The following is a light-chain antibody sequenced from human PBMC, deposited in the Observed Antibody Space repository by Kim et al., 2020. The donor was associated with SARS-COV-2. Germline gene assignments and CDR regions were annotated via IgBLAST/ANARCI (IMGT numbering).Light chain of an antibody. J-gene: IGLJ1*01. Sequence: GQSITISCTGTSSDVGGYNYVSWYQHTPGKAPKLMFYDVNNRPSGVSTRFSGSKSGNTASLTISGLQAEAEADYYCSSYTSISTYVFGTGTKVTVL. CDR1: SSDVGGYNY. V-gene: IGLV2-14*03. CDR3: SSYTSISTYV. CDR2: DVN.